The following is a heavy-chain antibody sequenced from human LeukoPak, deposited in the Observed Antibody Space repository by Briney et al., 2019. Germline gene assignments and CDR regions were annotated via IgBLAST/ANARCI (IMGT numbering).Heavy chain of an antibody. Sequence: GGSLRLSCAASGFTFSSHWMYWVRQAPGTGLVWVSRINTDGTTTNYADSVKGRFTISRDNAKNTLYLQMNSLRAEDTALYYCAKDIDTWFGELAYGMDVWGQGTTVTVSS. CDR2: INTDGTTT. CDR3: AKDIDTWFGELAYGMDV. CDR1: GFTFSSHW. J-gene: IGHJ6*02. D-gene: IGHD3-10*01. V-gene: IGHV3-74*01.